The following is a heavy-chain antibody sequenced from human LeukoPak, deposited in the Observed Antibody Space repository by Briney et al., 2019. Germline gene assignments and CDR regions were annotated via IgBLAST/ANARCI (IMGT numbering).Heavy chain of an antibody. V-gene: IGHV3-21*01. D-gene: IGHD2-2*01. CDR2: ISSSSSYI. Sequence: GGSLRLSCAASGFTFSGYSMNWVRQAPGKGLEWVSSISSSSSYIYYADSVKGRFTISRDNAKNSLYLQMNSLRAEDTAVYYCARGLPAHNWFDPWGQGTLVTVSS. J-gene: IGHJ5*02. CDR1: GFTFSGYS. CDR3: ARGLPAHNWFDP.